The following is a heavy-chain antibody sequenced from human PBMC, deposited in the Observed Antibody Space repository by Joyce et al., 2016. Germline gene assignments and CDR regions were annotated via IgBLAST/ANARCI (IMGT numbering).Heavy chain of an antibody. Sequence: VQLQESGPGLVKPSETLSLTCSVSGDAVSRDDYYWNWIRQPPGKGLEWSGYIYFNGSTNYSPSLKSRVTISIDTSKNQFSLKMSSVTAADTAVYYCATLGTIGADWFDPWGQGTLVSVSS. CDR2: IYFNGST. CDR1: GDAVSRDDYY. J-gene: IGHJ5*02. CDR3: ATLGTIGADWFDP. V-gene: IGHV4-61*08. D-gene: IGHD1/OR15-1a*01.